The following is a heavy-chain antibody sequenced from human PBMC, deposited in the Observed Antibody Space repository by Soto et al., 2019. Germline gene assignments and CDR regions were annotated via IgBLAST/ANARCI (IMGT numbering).Heavy chain of an antibody. J-gene: IGHJ5*02. CDR1: GGSISTYY. V-gene: IGHV4-59*01. D-gene: IGHD3-9*01. CDR2: IYYSGST. Sequence: PSETLSLTYTVSGGSISTYYGSWIRQPPGKGLEWIGYIYYSGSTNYNPSLKSRVTISLDTSKNQFSLKLSSVTAADTAVYYCARDRLANWFDPWGQGTLVTVSS. CDR3: ARDRLANWFDP.